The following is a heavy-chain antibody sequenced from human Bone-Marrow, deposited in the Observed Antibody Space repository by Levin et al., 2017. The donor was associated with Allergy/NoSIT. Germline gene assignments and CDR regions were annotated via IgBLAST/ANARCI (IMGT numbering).Heavy chain of an antibody. CDR3: AREVYSSSWSMFDP. CDR1: GFTFSSYS. J-gene: IGHJ5*02. D-gene: IGHD6-13*01. CDR2: ISSSSSYI. V-gene: IGHV3-21*01. Sequence: LSLTCAASGFTFSSYSMNWVRQAPGKGLEWVSSISSSSSYIYYADSVKGRFTISRDNAKNSLYLQMNSLRAEDTAVYYCAREVYSSSWSMFDPWGQGTLVTVSS.